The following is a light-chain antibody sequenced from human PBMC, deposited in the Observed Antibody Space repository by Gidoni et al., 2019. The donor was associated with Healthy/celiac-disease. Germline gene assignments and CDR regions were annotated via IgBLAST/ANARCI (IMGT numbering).Light chain of an antibody. CDR3: QQYYSSRT. J-gene: IGKJ1*01. V-gene: IGKV4-1*01. CDR2: WAS. CDR1: QSVLYSSNNKNY. Sequence: DIVMTQSPASLAVSLGGRATINCKSSQSVLYSSNNKNYLAWYQQKPGQPPKLLIYWASTREPGVPDRFSGSGSGTDFTLTISSLQAEDVAVYYCQQYYSSRTFGQGTKVEIK.